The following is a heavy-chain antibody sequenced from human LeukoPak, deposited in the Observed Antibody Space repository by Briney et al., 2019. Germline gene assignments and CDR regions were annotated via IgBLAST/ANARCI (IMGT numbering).Heavy chain of an antibody. CDR3: AREGSSSWGFDP. CDR1: GGSISSSSYY. Sequence: SETLSLTCTVSGGSISSSSYYWGWIRQPPGKGLEWIGYIYYSGSTNYNPSLKSRVTISVDTSKNQFSLKLSSVTAADTAVYYCAREGSSSWGFDPWGQGTLVTVSS. V-gene: IGHV4-61*01. D-gene: IGHD6-13*01. CDR2: IYYSGST. J-gene: IGHJ5*02.